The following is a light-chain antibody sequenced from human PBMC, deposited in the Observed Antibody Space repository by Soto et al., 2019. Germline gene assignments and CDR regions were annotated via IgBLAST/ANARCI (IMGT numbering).Light chain of an antibody. CDR1: QSISSY. J-gene: IGKJ3*01. CDR2: PAS. Sequence: DIQMTQSPSSLSASVGDRVTITCRAGQSISSYLNWYQQKPGKAPKLLIYPASSLQSGVPSRFSGSGSGTDFTLTISSLQPEDFATYYCQQSYSTPFTFGPGTKVDIK. V-gene: IGKV1-39*01. CDR3: QQSYSTPFT.